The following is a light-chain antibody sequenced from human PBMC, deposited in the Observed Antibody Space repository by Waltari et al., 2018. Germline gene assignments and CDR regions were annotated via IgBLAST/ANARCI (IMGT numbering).Light chain of an antibody. CDR2: KVS. V-gene: IGKV2-30*02. CDR1: QSLVRSDGNTY. Sequence: DVVMTQSPLSLPVTLGQPASIYCTSSQSLVRSDGNTYLQWFHQRPGQSPRRLIYKVSTRESGVPDRFSGSGSGTDFTLKISSVEAEDVGVYYCMQGTHWPYTFGQGTKLDIK. J-gene: IGKJ2*01. CDR3: MQGTHWPYT.